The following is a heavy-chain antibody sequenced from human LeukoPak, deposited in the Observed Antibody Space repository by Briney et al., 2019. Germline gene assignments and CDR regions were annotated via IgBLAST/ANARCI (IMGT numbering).Heavy chain of an antibody. V-gene: IGHV4-38-2*02. J-gene: IGHJ6*03. CDR1: GYSISSGYY. D-gene: IGHD3-10*01. Sequence: SETLSLTCTVSGYSISSGYYWGWIRQPPGKGLEWIGEINHSGSTNYNPSLKSRVTISVDTSKNQFSLKVNSVTAADTAVYYCARVYDSGSQAYFYYMDVWGKGTTVTISS. CDR2: INHSGST. CDR3: ARVYDSGSQAYFYYMDV.